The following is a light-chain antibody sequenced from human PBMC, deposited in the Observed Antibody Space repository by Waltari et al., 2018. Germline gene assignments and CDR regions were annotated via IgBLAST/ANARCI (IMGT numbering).Light chain of an antibody. CDR2: EVS. V-gene: IGLV2-14*01. CDR3: SSYTSSSTNYV. J-gene: IGLJ1*01. Sequence: QSALTQPASVSGSPGQSITLPCTGTSSDFGGYNYVSWYQQHPGKAPKLMIYEVSNRPSGVSNRFSGSKSGNTASLTISGLQAEDEADYYCSSYTSSSTNYVFGTGTKVTVL. CDR1: SSDFGGYNY.